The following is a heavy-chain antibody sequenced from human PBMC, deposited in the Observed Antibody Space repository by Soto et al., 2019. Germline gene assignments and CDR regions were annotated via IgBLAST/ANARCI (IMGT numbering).Heavy chain of an antibody. V-gene: IGHV4-31*03. Sequence: SETLSLTCTVSGGSISNGYYYWSWVRQNPGKGLEWIGHIYHSGRTYYNPSLKSRVTISVDTSKNQFSLNLSSVTAADTAVYYFARWVEVSLDYIHSWGQGTLVTVSS. CDR1: GGSISNGYYY. D-gene: IGHD3-10*02. J-gene: IGHJ4*02. CDR3: ARWVEVSLDYIHS. CDR2: IYHSGRT.